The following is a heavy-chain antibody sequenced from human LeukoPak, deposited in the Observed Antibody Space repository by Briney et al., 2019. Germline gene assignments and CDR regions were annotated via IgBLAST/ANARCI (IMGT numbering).Heavy chain of an antibody. CDR1: GGTFSSYT. CDR3: ARDAPHYDSSGYYYYYYGMDV. CDR2: IIPILCIA. Sequence: SVKVSCKASGGTFSSYTIGWVRQAPGQGLEWMGRIIPILCIANYAQKFQGRVTITADKSTSTAYMELSSLRSEDTAVYYCARDAPHYDSSGYYYYYYGMDVWGQGTTVTVSS. J-gene: IGHJ6*02. V-gene: IGHV1-69*04. D-gene: IGHD3-22*01.